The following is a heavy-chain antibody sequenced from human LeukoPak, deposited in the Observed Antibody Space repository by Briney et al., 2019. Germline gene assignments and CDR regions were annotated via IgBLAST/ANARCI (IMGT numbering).Heavy chain of an antibody. J-gene: IGHJ5*02. CDR2: MNPNSGNT. CDR1: GYTFTSYD. V-gene: IGHV1-8*03. Sequence: ASVKVSCKASGYTFTSYDINWVRQAAGQGLEWMGWMNPNSGNTGYAQKFQGRVTITRNTSISTAYMELSSLRSEDTAVYYCARAGHIVVVPAAIGWFDPWGQGTLVTVSS. CDR3: ARAGHIVVVPAAIGWFDP. D-gene: IGHD2-2*01.